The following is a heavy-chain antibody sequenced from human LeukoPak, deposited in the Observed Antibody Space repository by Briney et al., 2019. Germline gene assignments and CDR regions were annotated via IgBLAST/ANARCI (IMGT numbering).Heavy chain of an antibody. CDR3: ARDLGAGLDSSGYYYDY. J-gene: IGHJ4*02. CDR1: GYTFTSYG. D-gene: IGHD3-22*01. V-gene: IGHV1-18*01. CDR2: ISPYNGNT. Sequence: ASVKVSCKASGYTFTSYGISWVRQAPGQGLEWMGWISPYNGNTDYAQKVQGRVTMTTDTSTSTAYMELRSLRSDDTAVYYCARDLGAGLDSSGYYYDYWGQGTLVTVSS.